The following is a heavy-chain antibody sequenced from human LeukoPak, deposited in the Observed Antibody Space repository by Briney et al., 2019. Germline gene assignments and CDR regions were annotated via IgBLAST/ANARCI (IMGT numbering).Heavy chain of an antibody. Sequence: GGSLRLSCAASGFSFTYAWMNWVRQAPGKGLEWVGRIKSSEYGLTTEYAAPVKGRFTLSRDDSKTTLYLQMNSLQTEDTAVYYCATDFYDSTWGQGTLVTVSS. J-gene: IGHJ5*02. CDR2: IKSSEYGLTT. CDR3: ATDFYDST. V-gene: IGHV3-15*01. D-gene: IGHD3-22*01. CDR1: GFSFTYAW.